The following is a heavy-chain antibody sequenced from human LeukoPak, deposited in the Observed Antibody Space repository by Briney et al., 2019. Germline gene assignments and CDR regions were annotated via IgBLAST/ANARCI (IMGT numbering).Heavy chain of an antibody. CDR1: GSTFTRYY. CDR2: INPSSGST. D-gene: IGHD6-13*01. CDR3: ARTYSSSWSYCDS. V-gene: IGHV1-46*01. Sequence: ASVTVSCKASGSTFTRYYLHWVRQAPGQGLDWMGMINPSSGSTRFAQMFQDRVTMTRDTSTSAVYMELSSLTSEDTAMYYCARTYSSSWSYCDSWGQGTLVTVSS. J-gene: IGHJ4*02.